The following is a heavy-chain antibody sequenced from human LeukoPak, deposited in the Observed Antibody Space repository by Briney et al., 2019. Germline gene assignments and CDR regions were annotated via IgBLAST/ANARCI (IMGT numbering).Heavy chain of an antibody. CDR2: IYTSGST. CDR3: ARKLLGDYRFDY. D-gene: IGHD4-17*01. CDR1: GGSISSGSYY. V-gene: IGHV4-61*09. Sequence: SQTLSLTCTVSGGSISSGSYYWSWIRQPAGKGLEWIGHIYTSGSTNYNPSLKSRVTISVDTSKNQFSLKLSSVTAADTAVYYCARKLLGDYRFDYWGQGTLDTVSS. J-gene: IGHJ4*02.